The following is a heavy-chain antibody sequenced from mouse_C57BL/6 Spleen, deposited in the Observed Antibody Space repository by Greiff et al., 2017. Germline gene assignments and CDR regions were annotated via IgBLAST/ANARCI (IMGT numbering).Heavy chain of an antibody. D-gene: IGHD2-5*01. CDR3: ARSPAYYSNYDWYCDV. V-gene: IGHV1-66*01. Sequence: QVQLKQSGPELVKPGASVKISCKASGYSFTSYYIHWVKQRPGQGLEWIGWIYPGSGNTKYNEKFKGKATLTADTSSSTAYMQLSSLTSEDSAVYYCARSPAYYSNYDWYCDVWGTGTTVTVSS. CDR1: GYSFTSYY. J-gene: IGHJ1*03. CDR2: IYPGSGNT.